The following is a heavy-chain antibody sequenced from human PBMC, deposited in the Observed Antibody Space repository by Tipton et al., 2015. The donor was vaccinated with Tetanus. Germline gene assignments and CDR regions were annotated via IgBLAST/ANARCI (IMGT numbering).Heavy chain of an antibody. Sequence: QLVQSGAEMKKPGSSVKVSCKASGGTFTNYALSWVRQAPGQGLEWLGWNGGYNGDTKYAQKFQGRVTMTTDTSANTAYMELRSLRSDDTAVYFCARLVKQWLVPEDYWGQGTLVTVSS. D-gene: IGHD6-19*01. CDR2: NGGYNGDT. CDR1: GGTFTNYA. V-gene: IGHV1-18*01. CDR3: ARLVKQWLVPEDY. J-gene: IGHJ4*02.